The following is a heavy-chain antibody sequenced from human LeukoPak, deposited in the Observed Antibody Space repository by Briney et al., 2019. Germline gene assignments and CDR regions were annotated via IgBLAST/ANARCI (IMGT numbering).Heavy chain of an antibody. CDR3: ARGDRLHAGGNGPDY. J-gene: IGHJ4*02. D-gene: IGHD4-23*01. CDR2: LHYSGST. Sequence: SETLSLTCIVSGGSIDSGSFYWAWIRQPPGEGLEWIGSLHYSGSTYYNPSLKSRVTISVDTSKNQFSLRLNSVAAADTAVYYCARGDRLHAGGNGPDYWGQGILVTASS. V-gene: IGHV4-39*01. CDR1: GGSIDSGSFY.